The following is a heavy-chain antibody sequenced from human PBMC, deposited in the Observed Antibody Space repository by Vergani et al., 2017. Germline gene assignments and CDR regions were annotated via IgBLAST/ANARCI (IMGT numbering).Heavy chain of an antibody. CDR2: IRSKNDGGTA. J-gene: IGHJ6*02. CDR3: ARRYCSGVSCYSNYYYGMDV. CDR1: GITFKNAW. D-gene: IGHD2-15*01. Sequence: EVQVVESGGGLIKPGGSLRLSCVVSGITFKNAWINWVRQAPGKGLEWIGRIRSKNDGGTADYAAPLKGRFTISRDNAKNSLYLQMNSLRAEDTAVYYCARRYCSGVSCYSNYYYGMDVWGQGTTVTVSS. V-gene: IGHV3-15*01.